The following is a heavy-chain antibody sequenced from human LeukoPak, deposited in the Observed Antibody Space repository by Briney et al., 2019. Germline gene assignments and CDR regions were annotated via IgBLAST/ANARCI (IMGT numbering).Heavy chain of an antibody. J-gene: IGHJ4*02. Sequence: ASVKVSCKASGYTFTSYYMHWVRQAPGQGLEWMGIINPSGGSTSYAQKFQGRVTMTRDTSTSTVYMELSSLRSEDTAAYYCASYPKMGVYSSSWEENWGQGTLVTVSS. D-gene: IGHD6-13*01. CDR1: GYTFTSYY. CDR2: INPSGGST. V-gene: IGHV1-46*01. CDR3: ASYPKMGVYSSSWEEN.